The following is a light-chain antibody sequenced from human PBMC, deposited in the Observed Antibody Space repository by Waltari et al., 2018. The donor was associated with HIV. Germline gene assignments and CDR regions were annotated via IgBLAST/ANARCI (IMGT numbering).Light chain of an antibody. CDR1: SSNIGNDF. CDR3: GTWDKTLSVGV. CDR2: DNI. V-gene: IGLV1-51*01. Sequence: QFVLTQPPSVSAVPGQKVNISCSGSSSNIGNDFVSWYQVLPGAAPKLLIYDNIKRPSEIPERFPGSKSGTSATLAITGLQTGDEADYYCGTWDKTLSVGVFGGGTKLTVL. J-gene: IGLJ3*02.